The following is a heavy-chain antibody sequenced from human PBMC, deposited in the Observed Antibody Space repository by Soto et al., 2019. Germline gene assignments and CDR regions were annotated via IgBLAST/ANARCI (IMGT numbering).Heavy chain of an antibody. Sequence: GESLKISCKGSGYSFTSYWIGWVRQMPGKGLEWMGIIYPDDSDTRYSPSFQGQVTISADKSISIAYLQWSSLKASDTAMYYCARSYDILHLNWFDPWGQGTLVTVSS. CDR2: IYPDDSDT. J-gene: IGHJ5*01. CDR1: GYSFTSYW. CDR3: ARSYDILHLNWFDP. D-gene: IGHD3-9*01. V-gene: IGHV5-51*01.